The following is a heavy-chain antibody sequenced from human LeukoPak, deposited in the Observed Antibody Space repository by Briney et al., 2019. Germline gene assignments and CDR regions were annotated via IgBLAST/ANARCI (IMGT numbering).Heavy chain of an antibody. CDR2: IIPIFGIA. V-gene: IGHV1-69*04. CDR3: AIHYYDSSEPQVGFDI. J-gene: IGHJ3*02. Sequence: SVKVSCKASGGTFSSYAISWVRQAPGQGLEWMGRIIPIFGIANYAQKFQGRVTITADKSTSTAYMELSSRRSEDTAVYYCAIHYYDSSEPQVGFDIWGQGTMVTVSS. D-gene: IGHD3-22*01. CDR1: GGTFSSYA.